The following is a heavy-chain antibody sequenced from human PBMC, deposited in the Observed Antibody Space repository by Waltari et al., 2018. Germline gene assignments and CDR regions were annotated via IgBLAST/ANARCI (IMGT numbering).Heavy chain of an antibody. CDR2: INHSGST. J-gene: IGHJ6*03. Sequence: QVQLQQWGAGLLKPSETLSLTCAVYGGSFSGYYWSWIRQPPGKGLEWIGEINHSGSTNDNPSLKSRVTISVDTSKNQFSLKLSSVTAADTAVYYCARGVVANYYYYYMDVWGKGTTVTISS. D-gene: IGHD3-22*01. CDR3: ARGVVANYYYYYMDV. CDR1: GGSFSGYY. V-gene: IGHV4-34*01.